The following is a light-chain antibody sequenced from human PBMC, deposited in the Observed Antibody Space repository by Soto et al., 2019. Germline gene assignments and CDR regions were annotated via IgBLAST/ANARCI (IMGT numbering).Light chain of an antibody. CDR3: SLYTTSSTPSYV. V-gene: IGLV2-14*01. Sequence: LTQPASVSGSPGQSITIYCTGTSFDVDDYNSVSWYQQPPGKAPKLIIYEVNNRPSGVSNRFSGSNSDNTASLTISGLQAEDEADYYCSLYTTSSTPSYVFGTWTKVTVL. CDR2: EVN. J-gene: IGLJ1*01. CDR1: SFDVDDYNS.